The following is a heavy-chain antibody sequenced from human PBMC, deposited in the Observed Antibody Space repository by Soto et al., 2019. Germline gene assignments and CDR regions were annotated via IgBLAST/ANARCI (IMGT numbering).Heavy chain of an antibody. CDR3: ARSEGNDDPNCDY. CDR1: GGSISSGDYY. Sequence: QVQLQESGPGLVKPSQTLSLTGTVSGGSISSGDYYWRWIRQPPGKGLEWIGYIYYSGSTYYNPSLKSRVTISVDTSKNQFSLKLSSVTAADTAVYYCARSEGNDDPNCDYWGQGTLVTVSS. D-gene: IGHD1-1*01. J-gene: IGHJ4*02. CDR2: IYYSGST. V-gene: IGHV4-30-4*01.